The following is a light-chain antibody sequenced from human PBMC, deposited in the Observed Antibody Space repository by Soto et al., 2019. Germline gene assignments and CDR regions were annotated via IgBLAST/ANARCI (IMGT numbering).Light chain of an antibody. CDR3: QKYNGAPLT. CDR2: TEC. V-gene: IGKV1-27*01. CDR1: QGISNS. J-gene: IGKJ4*01. Sequence: DIQMTQSPSSLSASVGDRVTITWRASQGISNSVAWYQQKPGKVPKLLIYTECTLQSGVPSRFSGRGFGTDFTLTITSLQPEDVATYYCQKYNGAPLTFGGGTKVEIK.